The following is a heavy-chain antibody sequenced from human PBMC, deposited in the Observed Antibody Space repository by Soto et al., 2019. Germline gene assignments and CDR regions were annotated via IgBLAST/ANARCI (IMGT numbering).Heavy chain of an antibody. CDR3: ARVGGYYGDYPNFDY. V-gene: IGHV4-59*01. CDR2: LDYSGTT. CDR1: GGSISSYY. J-gene: IGHJ4*02. D-gene: IGHD4-17*01. Sequence: SETLSLTCTVSGGSISSYYWNWIRQSPGKGLEWIASLDYSGTTNYNPSLKSRITTSVDPSKKQFSLKMRAVTAADTAVYYCARVGGYYGDYPNFDYWGQGALVTVSS.